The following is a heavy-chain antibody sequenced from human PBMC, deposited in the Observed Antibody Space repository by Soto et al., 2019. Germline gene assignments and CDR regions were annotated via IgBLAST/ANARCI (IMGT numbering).Heavy chain of an antibody. Sequence: QAQLQESGPGLVRPSGTLSLTCTVSRFSVTNNKYWNWVRQSPGKALEWIGEIYHSGATYYNPSLNGRSSISMDKSKNHPCMNLTSVTAADTAVYYCARDSRYCADGGCSSMRDAFDVWGQGTLVTVSS. CDR3: ARDSRYCADGGCSSMRDAFDV. CDR2: IYHSGAT. V-gene: IGHV4-4*02. J-gene: IGHJ3*01. CDR1: RFSVTNNKY. D-gene: IGHD2-15*01.